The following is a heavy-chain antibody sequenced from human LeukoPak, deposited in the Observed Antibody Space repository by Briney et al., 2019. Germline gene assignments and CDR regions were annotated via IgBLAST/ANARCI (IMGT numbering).Heavy chain of an antibody. D-gene: IGHD3-10*01. CDR3: ARGGEGYYGSGSQPNWFDP. Sequence: GASVKVSCKASGYTFTGYYMHWVRQAPGQGLEWMGWINPNSGGTNYAQKFQGWVTMTRDTSISTAYMELRSLRSDDTAVYYCARGGEGYYGSGSQPNWFDPWGQGTLVTVSS. J-gene: IGHJ5*02. V-gene: IGHV1-2*04. CDR2: INPNSGGT. CDR1: GYTFTGYY.